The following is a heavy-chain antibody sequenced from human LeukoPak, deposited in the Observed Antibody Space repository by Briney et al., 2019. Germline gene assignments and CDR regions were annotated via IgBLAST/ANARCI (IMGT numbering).Heavy chain of an antibody. CDR2: INSDGSST. D-gene: IGHD3-10*01. CDR3: ASRAWFGELYIDY. CDR1: GFTFSSYW. V-gene: IGHV3-74*01. J-gene: IGHJ4*02. Sequence: GGSLRLSCAASGFTFSSYWMHWVRQAPGKGLVWVSRINSDGSSTSYADSVKGRFTTSRDNAKNTLYLQMNSLRAEDTAVYYCASRAWFGELYIDYWGQGTLVTVSS.